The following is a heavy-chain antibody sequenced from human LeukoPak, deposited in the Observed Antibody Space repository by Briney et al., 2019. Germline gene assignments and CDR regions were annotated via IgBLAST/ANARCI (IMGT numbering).Heavy chain of an antibody. D-gene: IGHD5-18*01. CDR3: ARESGALRGYSYGH. CDR2: IRSDGSNE. V-gene: IGHV3-30*02. CDR1: GFTFSNYA. J-gene: IGHJ4*02. Sequence: GGSLRLSCAASGFTFSNYAMHWVRQAPGKGLEWVALIRSDGSNEYYEDSVKGRITISRDNSRNTPYLQINSLRAEDTAVYYCARESGALRGYSYGHWGQGTLVTVSS.